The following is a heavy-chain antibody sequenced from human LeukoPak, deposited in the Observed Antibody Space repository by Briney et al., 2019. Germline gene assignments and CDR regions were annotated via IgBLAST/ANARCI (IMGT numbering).Heavy chain of an antibody. CDR3: ARVPPASPVLDY. V-gene: IGHV4-59*01. J-gene: IGHJ4*02. Sequence: SETLSLTCTDSGGSISSYFWGWIRQPPAKGLEWIGYIYYSGSTNYNPSLKSRVTISVDTSKNQFSLKLSSVTAADTAVYYCARVPPASPVLDYWGQGTLVTVSS. CDR2: IYYSGST. D-gene: IGHD6-6*01. CDR1: GGSISSYF.